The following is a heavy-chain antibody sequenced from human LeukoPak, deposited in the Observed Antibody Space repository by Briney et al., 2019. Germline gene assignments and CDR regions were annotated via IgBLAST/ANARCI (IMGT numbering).Heavy chain of an antibody. CDR2: ISGGTGNT. V-gene: IGHV3-23*01. D-gene: IGHD3-22*01. CDR1: GFTFSTYA. Sequence: GGSLRLSCAASGFTFSTYAMSWVRQAPGKGLEWVSVISGGTGNTYYADSVKGRFTISRDNSKNTLYLQMNSLRAEDTAVYYCARVDRRGSGYGYFDYWGQGTLVTVSS. J-gene: IGHJ4*02. CDR3: ARVDRRGSGYGYFDY.